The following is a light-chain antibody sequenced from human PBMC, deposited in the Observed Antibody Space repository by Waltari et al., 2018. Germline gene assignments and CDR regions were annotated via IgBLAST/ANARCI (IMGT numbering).Light chain of an antibody. V-gene: IGKV1-NL1*01. CDR1: QAIGPS. Sequence: DIQMTQSPSSVSASVGDRVTITCRASQAIGPSLAWYQQNIGKAPKVLLYKASTLESGVPSRFSGSGAGTDFTLTISSLQPEDFATYYCQQYQGTPLTFGGGTKVEIK. CDR3: QQYQGTPLT. CDR2: KAS. J-gene: IGKJ4*02.